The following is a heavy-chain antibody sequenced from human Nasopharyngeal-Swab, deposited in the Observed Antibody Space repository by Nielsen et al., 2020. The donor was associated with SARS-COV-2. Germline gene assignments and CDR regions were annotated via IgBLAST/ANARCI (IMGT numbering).Heavy chain of an antibody. Sequence: ASVKVSCKASGYTLTSYAINWVRQAPGQGLEWMGWINTNTGNPTYAQGFAGRFVFSLDTSVSTAYLQISSLKTEDTAVYYCAREDDYADYYWFDPWGQGTLVTVSS. J-gene: IGHJ5*02. CDR2: INTNTGNP. V-gene: IGHV7-4-1*02. D-gene: IGHD4-17*01. CDR3: AREDDYADYYWFDP. CDR1: GYTLTSYA.